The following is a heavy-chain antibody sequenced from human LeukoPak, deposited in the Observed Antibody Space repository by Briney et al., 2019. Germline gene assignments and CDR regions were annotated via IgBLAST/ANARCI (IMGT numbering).Heavy chain of an antibody. V-gene: IGHV3-74*01. CDR3: AREQGYYSVPGY. CDR1: GFTFSSYW. Sequence: TGGSLRLSCAASGFTFSSYWMHWVRQVPGKGPVWVARIRSDGSSTDYADSVKGRFTISRDNAKNTLYLQMNSLRAEDTAVYYCAREQGYYSVPGYWGQGTLVTVSS. J-gene: IGHJ4*02. D-gene: IGHD3-22*01. CDR2: IRSDGSST.